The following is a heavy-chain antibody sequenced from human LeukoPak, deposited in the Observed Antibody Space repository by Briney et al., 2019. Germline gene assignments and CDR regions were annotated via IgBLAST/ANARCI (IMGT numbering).Heavy chain of an antibody. Sequence: GGSLRLSCAASGFTFSSYEMNWVRQAPGKGLEWVSYISSSGSTIYYADSVKGRFTISRDNAKNSLYLQMSSLRAEDTAVYYCARVGLLGYCSSTSCYAFDIWGQGTMVTVSS. CDR3: ARVGLLGYCSSTSCYAFDI. CDR1: GFTFSSYE. CDR2: ISSSGSTI. D-gene: IGHD2-2*01. V-gene: IGHV3-48*03. J-gene: IGHJ3*02.